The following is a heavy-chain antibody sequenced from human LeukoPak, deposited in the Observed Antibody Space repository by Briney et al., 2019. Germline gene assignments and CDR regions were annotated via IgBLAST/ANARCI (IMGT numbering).Heavy chain of an antibody. CDR1: GCSISSYY. CDR3: GRGLGEAAAFDI. D-gene: IGHD3-10*01. Sequence: SETLSLTCTVSGCSISSYYWSWIRQPPGKGLEWIGYIYYSGSTNYNPSLKSRVNISVDTSKNQFSLKLSSLTAADTAVYYCGRGLGEAAAFDIWGQGTMVNVSS. V-gene: IGHV4-59*01. CDR2: IYYSGST. J-gene: IGHJ3*02.